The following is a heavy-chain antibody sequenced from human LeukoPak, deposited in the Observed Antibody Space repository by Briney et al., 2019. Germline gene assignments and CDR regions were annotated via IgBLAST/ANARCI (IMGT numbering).Heavy chain of an antibody. CDR2: INHSGST. CDR3: AREGARWPTLNYYYMDV. D-gene: IGHD4-23*01. CDR1: GGSFSGYY. V-gene: IGHV4-34*01. J-gene: IGHJ6*03. Sequence: SETLSLTCAVYGGSFSGYYWSWIRQPPGKGLEWIGEINHSGSTNYNPSLKSRVTISVDTSKNQFSLKLSSVTAADTAVYYCAREGARWPTLNYYYMDVWGKGTTVTVSS.